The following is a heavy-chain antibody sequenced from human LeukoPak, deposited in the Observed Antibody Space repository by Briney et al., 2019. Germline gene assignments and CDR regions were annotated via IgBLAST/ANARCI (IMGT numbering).Heavy chain of an antibody. Sequence: PSGTLSLTCAVSGDSISSSNWWSWVRQPPGKGLEWIGEIYHSGSTNYNPSLKSRVTMSVDKSNNQFSLKLNSVTAADTAVYYCARDPTYGAGSGLDHRGQGTLVTVSS. V-gene: IGHV4-4*02. D-gene: IGHD3-10*01. CDR1: GDSISSSNW. CDR3: ARDPTYGAGSGLDH. CDR2: IYHSGST. J-gene: IGHJ4*02.